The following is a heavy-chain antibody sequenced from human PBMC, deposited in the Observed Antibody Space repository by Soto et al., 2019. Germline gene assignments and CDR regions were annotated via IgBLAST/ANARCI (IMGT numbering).Heavy chain of an antibody. CDR3: ARRLYCGGDCYSGFEY. CDR2: IYPGASDT. Sequence: GEALKISCKGSGYSFTRYLIGWVRQLPGKGLEWMGIIYPGASDTRYSPSFQGQVTFSADKSISTAYLQWSSLKASDTAMYYCARRLYCGGDCYSGFEYWGQGTLVPVSP. J-gene: IGHJ4*02. D-gene: IGHD2-21*02. CDR1: GYSFTRYL. V-gene: IGHV5-51*01.